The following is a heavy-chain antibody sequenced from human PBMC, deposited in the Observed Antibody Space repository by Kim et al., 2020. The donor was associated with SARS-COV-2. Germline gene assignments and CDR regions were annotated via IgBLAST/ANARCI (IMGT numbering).Heavy chain of an antibody. CDR2: ISSSSSYI. CDR1: GFTFSSYS. CDR3: ARAFISKGWLQGQYYFDY. V-gene: IGHV3-21*01. J-gene: IGHJ4*02. D-gene: IGHD5-12*01. Sequence: GGSLRLSCAASGFTFSSYSMNWVRQAPGKGLEWVSSISSSSSYIYYADSVKGRFTISRDNAKNSLYLQMNSLRAEDTAVYYCARAFISKGWLQGQYYFDYWGQGTLVTVSS.